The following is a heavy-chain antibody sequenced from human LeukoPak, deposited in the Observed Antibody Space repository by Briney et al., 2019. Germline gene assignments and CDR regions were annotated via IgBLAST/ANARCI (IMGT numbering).Heavy chain of an antibody. CDR1: GYTFTSYG. J-gene: IGHJ4*02. D-gene: IGHD2-15*01. Sequence: ASEKVSCKASGYTFTSYGISWVRQAPGQGLEWMGWISAYNGNTNYAQKLQGRVTMTTDTSTSTAYMELSSLRSEDTAVYYCATYCSGGPCYSNYWGQGTLVTVSS. CDR2: ISAYNGNT. CDR3: ATYCSGGPCYSNY. V-gene: IGHV1-18*01.